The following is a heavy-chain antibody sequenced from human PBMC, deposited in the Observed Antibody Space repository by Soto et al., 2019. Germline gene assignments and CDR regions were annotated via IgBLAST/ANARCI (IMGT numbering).Heavy chain of an antibody. CDR3: ARASVVTTYYFDY. Sequence: PSETLSLTCTVSGGSISSYYWSWIRQPPGKRLEWIGYIYYSGSTNYNPSLKSRVTISVDTSKNQFSLKLSSVTAADTAVYYCARASVVTTYYFDYWGQGTLVTVSS. D-gene: IGHD2-21*02. CDR1: GGSISSYY. CDR2: IYYSGST. J-gene: IGHJ4*02. V-gene: IGHV4-59*08.